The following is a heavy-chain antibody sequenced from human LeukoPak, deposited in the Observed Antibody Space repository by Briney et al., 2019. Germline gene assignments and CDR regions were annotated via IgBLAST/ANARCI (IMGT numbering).Heavy chain of an antibody. J-gene: IGHJ5*02. CDR2: VSHDGIT. V-gene: IGHV4-39*01. CDR1: GGSIHSALYY. Sequence: SETLSLTWTVSGGSIHSALYYWAWIRQTPEQQLEWIGSVSHDGITKYSPSLGGRVSLSADTSKNAFFMEVHSVTAADSAIYYCARHTIFCSFINCSPFDPWGQGTLVTVSS. D-gene: IGHD3-3*01. CDR3: ARHTIFCSFINCSPFDP.